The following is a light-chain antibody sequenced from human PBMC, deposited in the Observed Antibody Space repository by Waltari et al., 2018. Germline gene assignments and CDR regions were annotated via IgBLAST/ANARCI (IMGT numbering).Light chain of an antibody. V-gene: IGLV2-23*02. CDR2: EVN. CDR1: SSDVGSSQL. J-gene: IGLJ3*02. Sequence: QSALTQPASVSGSPGQSITISCTGTSSDVGSSQLLSWYHQPPGKAPTLMIYEVNKRPSGVSNRFSGSKSDNTASLTISGRQAEDEGDYYCCSYAGRSTLVFGGGTSLTVL. CDR3: CSYAGRSTLV.